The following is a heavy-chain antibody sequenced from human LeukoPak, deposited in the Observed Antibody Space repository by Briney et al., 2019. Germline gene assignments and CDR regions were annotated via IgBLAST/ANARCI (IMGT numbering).Heavy chain of an antibody. V-gene: IGHV1-8*01. Sequence: GASVKVSCKASGYTFTSYDINWVRQATGQGLEWMGWMNPNSGNTGYAQKFQGRVTMTRNTSISTAYMELSSLRSEDTAVYYCAIMVGYCSGGSCYDDWFDPWGQGTLVTVSS. CDR3: AIMVGYCSGGSCYDDWFDP. D-gene: IGHD2-15*01. J-gene: IGHJ5*02. CDR2: MNPNSGNT. CDR1: GYTFTSYD.